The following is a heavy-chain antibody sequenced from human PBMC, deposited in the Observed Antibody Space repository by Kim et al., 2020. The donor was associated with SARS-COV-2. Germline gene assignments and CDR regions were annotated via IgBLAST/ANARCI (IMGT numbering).Heavy chain of an antibody. Sequence: GESLKISCKGSGYSFTSYWIGWVRQMPGKGLEWMGIIYPGDSDTRYSPSFQGQVTISADKPISTAYLQWSSLKASDTAMYYCARHIEVAAAGKRAPYYYYGMDVWGQGTTVTVSS. V-gene: IGHV5-51*01. CDR3: ARHIEVAAAGKRAPYYYYGMDV. CDR1: GYSFTSYW. J-gene: IGHJ6*02. D-gene: IGHD6-13*01. CDR2: IYPGDSDT.